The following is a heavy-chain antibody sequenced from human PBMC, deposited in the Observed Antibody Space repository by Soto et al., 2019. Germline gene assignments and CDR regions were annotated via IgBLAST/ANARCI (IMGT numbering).Heavy chain of an antibody. D-gene: IGHD1-1*01. J-gene: IGHJ3*02. Sequence: ASVKVSCKASGYTFTSYGISWVRQAPGQGLEWMGWISAYNGNTNYAQKLQGRVTMTTDTSTSTAYMELRSLRSDDTAVYYCARARGVQLERHGDAFDIWGQGTMVTVSS. V-gene: IGHV1-18*01. CDR3: ARARGVQLERHGDAFDI. CDR2: ISAYNGNT. CDR1: GYTFTSYG.